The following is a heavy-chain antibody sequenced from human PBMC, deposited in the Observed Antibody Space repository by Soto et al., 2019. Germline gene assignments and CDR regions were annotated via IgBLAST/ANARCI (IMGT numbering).Heavy chain of an antibody. Sequence: GASVKVSCKASGGTFSSYTISWVRQAPGQGLEWMGRIIPILGIANYAQKFQGRVTITADKSTSTAYMELSSLRSEDTAVYYCVQSDGLDYYYYGMDVWGQGTTVTVSS. D-gene: IGHD3-9*01. CDR3: VQSDGLDYYYYGMDV. CDR2: IIPILGIA. V-gene: IGHV1-69*02. CDR1: GGTFSSYT. J-gene: IGHJ6*02.